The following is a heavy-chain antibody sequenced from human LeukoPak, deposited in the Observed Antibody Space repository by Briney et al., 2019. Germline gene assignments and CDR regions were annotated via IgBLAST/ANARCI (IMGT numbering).Heavy chain of an antibody. CDR1: GGSFSGYY. CDR2: INHSGST. V-gene: IGHV4-34*01. CDR3: ARDGTLGPYGSGSYYNAGWFDP. D-gene: IGHD3-10*01. J-gene: IGHJ5*02. Sequence: SETLSLTCAVYGGSFSGYYWSWIRQPPGKGLEWIGEINHSGSTNYNPSLKSRVTISVDTSKNQFSLKLSSVTAADTAVYYCARDGTLGPYGSGSYYNAGWFDPWGQGTLVTVSS.